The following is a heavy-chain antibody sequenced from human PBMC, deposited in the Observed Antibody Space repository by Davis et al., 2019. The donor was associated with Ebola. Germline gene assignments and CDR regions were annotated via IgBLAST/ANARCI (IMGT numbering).Heavy chain of an antibody. V-gene: IGHV4-61*01. J-gene: IGHJ3*01. CDR3: SRDDRYSSSTRCDVFDV. CDR2: IYYTGST. D-gene: IGHD2-2*01. Sequence: SETLSLTCNVSGGSVTSNNYYWSWIRQPPGKGLEWIGYIYYTGSTSYNPSLKSRVTISVDTSKNQFSLKLSSVTAADTAVYYCSRDDRYSSSTRCDVFDVWGRGTMVSVSP. CDR1: GGSVTSNNYY.